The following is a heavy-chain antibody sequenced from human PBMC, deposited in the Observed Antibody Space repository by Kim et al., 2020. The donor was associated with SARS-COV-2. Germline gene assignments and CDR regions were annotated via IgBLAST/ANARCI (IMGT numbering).Heavy chain of an antibody. CDR3: ARVVVPAASAAFDY. V-gene: IGHV1-18*01. D-gene: IGHD2-2*01. Sequence: YAQKLQGRVTMTTDTSTSTAYMELRRLRSADTAVYYCARVVVPAASAAFDYWGQGTLVTVSS. J-gene: IGHJ4*02.